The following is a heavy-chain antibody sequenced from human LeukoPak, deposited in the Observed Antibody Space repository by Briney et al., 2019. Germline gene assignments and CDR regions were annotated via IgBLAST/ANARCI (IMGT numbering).Heavy chain of an antibody. J-gene: IGHJ4*02. CDR2: INHSGST. D-gene: IGHD3-22*01. V-gene: IGHV4-34*01. Sequence: SETLSLTCAVYGGSFSGYYWSWIRQPPGKGLEWIGEINHSGSTNYNPSLKSRVTISVDTSKNQFSLKLSSVTAADTAVYYCARMAESSGYHDYWGQGTLVTVSS. CDR1: GGSFSGYY. CDR3: ARMAESSGYHDY.